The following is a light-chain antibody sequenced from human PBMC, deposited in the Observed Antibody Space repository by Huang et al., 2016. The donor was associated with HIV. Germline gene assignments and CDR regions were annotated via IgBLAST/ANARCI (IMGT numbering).Light chain of an antibody. CDR2: GAS. V-gene: IGKV3-15*01. CDR3: QQYDKWHPLRT. CDR1: ESVGSS. J-gene: IGKJ4*01. Sequence: EIVMTQSPATLSVSPGERVILSCRASESVGSSLAWYQQKPGQAPRLLIYGASTRASGVPPRFSGSGSGTEFTLSISGLQSADFAVYYCQQYDKWHPLRTFGGGTKVEIK.